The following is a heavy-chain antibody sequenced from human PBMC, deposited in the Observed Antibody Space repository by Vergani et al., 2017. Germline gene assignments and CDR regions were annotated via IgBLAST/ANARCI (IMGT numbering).Heavy chain of an antibody. J-gene: IGHJ2*01. CDR3: ARLRIVGVTAGYFDL. CDR2: IYYSGST. CDR1: CCSISSISYY. Sequence: LQLQESGPGLVKPSETLSLPFTVSCCSISSISYYWGWIRQPPGTWLEWIGSIYYSGSTYYNPSLKSRVTISVDTSKNQFSLKLSSVTAADTAVYYCARLRIVGVTAGYFDLWGRGTLVTVSS. V-gene: IGHV4-39*01. D-gene: IGHD2-21*02.